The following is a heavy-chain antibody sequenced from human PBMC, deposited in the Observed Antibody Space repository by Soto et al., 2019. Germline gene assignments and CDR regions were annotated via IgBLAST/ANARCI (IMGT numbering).Heavy chain of an antibody. V-gene: IGHV4-28*01. CDR3: ARHPAIARFENGLDV. Sequence: SETLSLTCAVSCYSISSSNWWSWIRQPPGKGLEWIAYIYSSGTTLSNPSLKSRVTISIDTSTNQVSLNLGSVTAADTAIYYCARHPAIARFENGLDVWGQGTTVT. J-gene: IGHJ6*02. CDR2: IYSSGTT. CDR1: CYSISSSNW. D-gene: IGHD3-3*01.